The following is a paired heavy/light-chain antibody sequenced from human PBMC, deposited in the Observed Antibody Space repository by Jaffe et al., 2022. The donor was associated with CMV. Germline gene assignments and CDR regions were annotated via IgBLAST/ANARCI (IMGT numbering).Light chain of an antibody. CDR3: QVWDSSSGV. CDR1: NIGSKN. Sequence: SYELTQPLSVSVALGQTARITCGGNNIGSKNVHWYQQKPGQAPVLVIYRDSNRPSGIPERFSGSNSGNTATLTISRAQAGDEADYYCQVWDSSSGVFGGGTKLTVL. CDR2: RDS. J-gene: IGLJ3*02. V-gene: IGLV3-9*01.
Heavy chain of an antibody. Sequence: QVQLVQSGAEVKKPGASVKVSCKASGYTFTSYYMHWVRQAPGQGLEWMGIINPSGGSTSYAQKFQGRVTMTRDTSTSTVYMELSSLRSEDTAVYYCARDTYYYGSGSRRFRGTTYNWFDPWGQGTLVTVSS. CDR1: GYTFTSYY. CDR3: ARDTYYYGSGSRRFRGTTYNWFDP. D-gene: IGHD3-10*01. V-gene: IGHV1-46*01. J-gene: IGHJ5*02. CDR2: INPSGGST.